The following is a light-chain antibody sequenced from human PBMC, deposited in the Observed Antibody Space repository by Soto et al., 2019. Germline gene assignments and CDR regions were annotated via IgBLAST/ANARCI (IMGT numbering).Light chain of an antibody. CDR1: SSDIGTYNS. CDR3: TSYTTSSTLV. V-gene: IGLV2-14*01. CDR2: DVT. J-gene: IGLJ2*01. Sequence: QSVLTQPASVSGSPGQSITISCTGTSSDIGTYNSVSWYQQHAGKVPKLMIYDVTNRPSGVSDRFSGSKSGNTASLTISGLQAEDEADHYCTSYTTSSTLVFGGGTKVTVL.